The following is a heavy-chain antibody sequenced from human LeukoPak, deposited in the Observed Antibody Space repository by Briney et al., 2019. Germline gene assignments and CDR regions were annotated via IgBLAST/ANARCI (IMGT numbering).Heavy chain of an antibody. J-gene: IGHJ4*02. Sequence: GGSLRLSCTASGFTFSSYAMNWVRQAPGKGLEWVSGIGAGGTFTYYADSVKGRFTIFRDNSRNTLYLQMNSLRAEDTAVYHCAKDLNRCSSSRCYELDYWGQGTLVTVSS. CDR1: GFTFSSYA. CDR2: IGAGGTFT. CDR3: AKDLNRCSSSRCYELDY. V-gene: IGHV3-23*01. D-gene: IGHD2-2*01.